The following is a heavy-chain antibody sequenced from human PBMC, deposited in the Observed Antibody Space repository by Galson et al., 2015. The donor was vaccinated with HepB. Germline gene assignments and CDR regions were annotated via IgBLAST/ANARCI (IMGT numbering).Heavy chain of an antibody. J-gene: IGHJ3*02. CDR1: GFTFSSYS. Sequence: SLRLSCAASGFTFSSYSMNWVRQAPGKGLEWVSSISSSSSYTNYADSVKGRFTISRDNAKNSLYLQMNSLRAEDTAVYYCARDGDIVATVAFDIWGQGTMVTVSS. CDR2: ISSSSSYT. D-gene: IGHD5-12*01. V-gene: IGHV3-21*01. CDR3: ARDGDIVATVAFDI.